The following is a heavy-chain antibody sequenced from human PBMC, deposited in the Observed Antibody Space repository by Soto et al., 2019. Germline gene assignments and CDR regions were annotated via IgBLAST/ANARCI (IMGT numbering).Heavy chain of an antibody. J-gene: IGHJ4*02. D-gene: IGHD6-13*01. CDR2: ISGSGGSV. CDR1: GFIFTNYA. CDR3: AKDPVLSSTSSWFYFDY. V-gene: IGHV3-23*01. Sequence: GGSLRLSCAASGFIFTNYAMNWVRQAPGKGLEWVSSISGSGGSVYYADSVKGRFTISRDNSENTLYLQMSSLRADDAAVYYCAKDPVLSSTSSWFYFDYWGRGTLVTVSS.